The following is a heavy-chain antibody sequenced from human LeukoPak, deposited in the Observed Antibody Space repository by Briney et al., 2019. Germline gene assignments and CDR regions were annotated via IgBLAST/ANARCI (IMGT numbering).Heavy chain of an antibody. CDR3: ARDRMVRGVLDC. Sequence: GGSLRLSCAASGFTFSSYGMHWVRQAPGKGLEWVAVISYDGSIKYYADSVKGRFTISRDNSKNTLYLQMNSLRAEDTAVYYCARDRMVRGVLDCWGQGTLVTVSS. V-gene: IGHV3-30*19. CDR1: GFTFSSYG. D-gene: IGHD3-10*01. CDR2: ISYDGSIK. J-gene: IGHJ4*02.